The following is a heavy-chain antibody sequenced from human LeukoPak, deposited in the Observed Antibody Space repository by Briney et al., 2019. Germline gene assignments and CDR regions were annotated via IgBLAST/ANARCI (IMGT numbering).Heavy chain of an antibody. D-gene: IGHD3-22*01. CDR3: ARGVIGGGRITMIVVGDYYFDY. CDR2: IYYSGGT. J-gene: IGHJ4*02. Sequence: KPSETLSLTCTVSGGSISSGGYYWSWIRQHPGKGLEWIGYIYYSGGTYYNPSLKSRVTISVDTSKNQFSLKLSSVTAADTAVYYCARGVIGGGRITMIVVGDYYFDYWGQGTLVTVSS. CDR1: GGSISSGGYY. V-gene: IGHV4-31*03.